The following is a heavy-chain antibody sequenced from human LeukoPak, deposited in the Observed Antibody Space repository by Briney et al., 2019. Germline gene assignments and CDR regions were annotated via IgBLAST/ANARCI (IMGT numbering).Heavy chain of an antibody. CDR1: GFTFTGYA. Sequence: GGSLRLSCAASGFTFTGYALNWVGQAPGKGLEWVSSISTGTYIYYADSVKGRFTISRDTAENSVYLQMNSLPGEDTAIYYCARLLGQGDGYKSFDYWGRGTVVTVSP. V-gene: IGHV3-69-1*01. CDR3: ARLLGQGDGYKSFDY. CDR2: ISTGTYI. J-gene: IGHJ4*02. D-gene: IGHD5-24*01.